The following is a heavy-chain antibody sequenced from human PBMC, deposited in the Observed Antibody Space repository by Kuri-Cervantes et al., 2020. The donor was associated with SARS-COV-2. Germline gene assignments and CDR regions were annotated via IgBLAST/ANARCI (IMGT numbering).Heavy chain of an antibody. CDR2: ISHDGKNK. V-gene: IGHV3-30*18. CDR3: AKDRVGVQDF. Sequence: GGSLRLSCAASGSNFSRTDMPWVRQAPGKGLEWVAVISHDGKNKKCIASGKGRFTISRDNSQNTLYLHMKSLRSEDTAMYYCAKDRVGVQDFWGQGTLVTVSS. J-gene: IGHJ4*02. D-gene: IGHD2-21*01. CDR1: GSNFSRTD.